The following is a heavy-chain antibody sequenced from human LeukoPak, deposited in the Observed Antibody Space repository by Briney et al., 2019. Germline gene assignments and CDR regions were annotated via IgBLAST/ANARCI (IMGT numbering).Heavy chain of an antibody. V-gene: IGHV4-59*01. D-gene: IGHD6-19*01. Sequence: TSETLSLTCSVSGGSISSYYWSWIRQPPGKGLDWIGYIYYSGSTNYNPSLKSRVTISIDTSKNQFSLKLSSVIAADTAVYYCASLSGVSGAFDIWGQGTVVTVSS. J-gene: IGHJ3*02. CDR2: IYYSGST. CDR3: ASLSGVSGAFDI. CDR1: GGSISSYY.